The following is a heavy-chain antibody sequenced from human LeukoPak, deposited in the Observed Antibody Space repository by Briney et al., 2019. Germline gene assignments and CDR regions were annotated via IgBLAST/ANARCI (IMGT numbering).Heavy chain of an antibody. CDR2: IYYSGST. J-gene: IGHJ4*02. CDR1: GGTISSGGYY. V-gene: IGHV4-31*03. CDR3: ARDYDSSGYPYDY. D-gene: IGHD3-22*01. Sequence: PSETLSLTCTVSGGTISSGGYYWSWIRQHPGKGLEWIGYIYYSGSTYYNPSLKSRVTISVDTSKNQFSLKLSSVTAADTAVYYCARDYDSSGYPYDYWGQGTLVTVSS.